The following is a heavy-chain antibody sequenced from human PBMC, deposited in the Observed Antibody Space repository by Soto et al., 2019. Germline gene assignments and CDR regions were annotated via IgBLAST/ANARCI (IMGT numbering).Heavy chain of an antibody. CDR2: ISPNNGNT. CDR1: VYTFTNCG. V-gene: IGHV1-18*01. Sequence: ASVKVSCRASVYTFTNCGISWVRQAPGQGLEWMGWISPNNGNTNYAQKFQGRVTMTTDTSTSTAYMELSRLRSDDTAVYYCARSRGWAYGMDVWGQGTTVTVSS. J-gene: IGHJ6*02. CDR3: ARSRGWAYGMDV. D-gene: IGHD2-15*01.